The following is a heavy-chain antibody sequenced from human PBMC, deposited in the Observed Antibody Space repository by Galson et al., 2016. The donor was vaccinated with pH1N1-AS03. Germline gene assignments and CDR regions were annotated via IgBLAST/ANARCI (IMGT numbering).Heavy chain of an antibody. CDR1: GFIFSSHG. J-gene: IGHJ4*02. V-gene: IGHV3-33*06. Sequence: SLRLSCAASGFIFSSHGIHWVRQAPGKGLEWVALMWNHGKSKYYADSVKGRFTISRDDSKNTVYLQTNSLRVEDTAVYYCAKDDYSSAWYGGISDYWGQGTLVTVSS. D-gene: IGHD6-19*01. CDR3: AKDDYSSAWYGGISDY. CDR2: MWNHGKSK.